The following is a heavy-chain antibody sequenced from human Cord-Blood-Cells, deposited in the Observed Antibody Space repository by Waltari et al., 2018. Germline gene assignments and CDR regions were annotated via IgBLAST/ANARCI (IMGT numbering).Heavy chain of an antibody. J-gene: IGHJ6*02. CDR3: ARDEAGGGSYYYYYYGMDV. D-gene: IGHD1-26*01. V-gene: IGHV1-18*01. Sequence: QVQLVQSGAEVKKPGASVKVSCKASGYTFTSYGISWVRQAPGQGLEWMGWLSAYNGNTNYAQKRQGRVTMTTDTSTSTAYMELRSLRSDDTAVYYCARDEAGGGSYYYYYYGMDVWGQGTTVTVSS. CDR2: LSAYNGNT. CDR1: GYTFTSYG.